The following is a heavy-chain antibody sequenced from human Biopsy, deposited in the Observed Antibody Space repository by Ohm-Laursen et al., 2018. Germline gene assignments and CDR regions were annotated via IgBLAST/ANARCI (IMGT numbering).Heavy chain of an antibody. V-gene: IGHV3-9*01. CDR1: GFTVNDHA. J-gene: IGHJ6*02. CDR2: ISWDSGRI. Sequence: SLRLSCAASGFTVNDHAMHWVRQPPGKGLEWVSGISWDSGRIGYADSVKGRFTVSKDNAKKSLYLEMNSLRPENTALYFCTKVLIPAGTDVWGQGTTVTVSS. CDR3: TKVLIPAGTDV. D-gene: IGHD3-9*01.